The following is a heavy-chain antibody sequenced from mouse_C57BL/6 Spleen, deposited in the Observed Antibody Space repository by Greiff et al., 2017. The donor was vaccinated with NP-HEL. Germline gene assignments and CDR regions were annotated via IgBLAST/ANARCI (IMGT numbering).Heavy chain of an antibody. CDR3: ARDKEYGNYFYYFDY. Sequence: EVHLVESGGGLVKPGGSLKLSCAASGFTFSSYAMSWVRQTPEKRLEWVATISDGGSYTYYPDNVKGRFTISRDNAKNNLYLQMSHLKSEDTAMYYCARDKEYGNYFYYFDYWGQGTTLTVSS. D-gene: IGHD2-1*01. CDR2: ISDGGSYT. CDR1: GFTFSSYA. V-gene: IGHV5-4*01. J-gene: IGHJ2*01.